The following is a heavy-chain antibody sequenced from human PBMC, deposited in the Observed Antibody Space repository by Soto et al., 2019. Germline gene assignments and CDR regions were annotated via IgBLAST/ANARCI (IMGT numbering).Heavy chain of an antibody. CDR2: INPNSGGT. D-gene: IGHD3-22*01. CDR1: GYTFTGYY. CDR3: ARDKEDPRLAFDS. J-gene: IGHJ3*02. Sequence: GDSVQACCTASGYTFTGYYMHWVRQAPGQGLEWMGWINPNSGGTNYAQKFQGRVTMTRDTSISTAYMELSRLRSDDTAVYYFARDKEDPRLAFDSSGQGTVVTV. V-gene: IGHV1-2*02.